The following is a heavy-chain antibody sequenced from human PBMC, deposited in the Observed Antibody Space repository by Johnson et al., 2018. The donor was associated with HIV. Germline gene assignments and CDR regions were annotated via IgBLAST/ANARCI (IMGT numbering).Heavy chain of an antibody. Sequence: VQLVESGGGVVQPGRSLRLSCAASGFTFDDYAMHWVRQAPGKGLEWVSGISWNSGSIGYADSVKGRFTISRDNSKNTLYLQMNSLRAEDTAVYYCASASSGSYYDQEPFDAFDIWGQGTMVTVSS. CDR3: ASASSGSYYDQEPFDAFDI. J-gene: IGHJ3*02. CDR2: ISWNSGSI. D-gene: IGHD1-26*01. V-gene: IGHV3-9*01. CDR1: GFTFDDYA.